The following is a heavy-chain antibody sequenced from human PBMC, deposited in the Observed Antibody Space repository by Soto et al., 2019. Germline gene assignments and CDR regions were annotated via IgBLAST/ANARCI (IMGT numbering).Heavy chain of an antibody. CDR2: ISTYNDDS. Sequence: QVELEQSGVEVKKPGASVKVTCKASGYTFHNFGIIWVRQAPGQGLEWMGWISTYNDDSNYAQKFQGRVTMTTDMTTSTAAMELRSLRPDDTAVYYGASLRNSGDHTHFYDGMDVGGQGTTVTVSS. CDR3: ASLRNSGDHTHFYDGMDV. CDR1: GYTFHNFG. V-gene: IGHV1-18*01. J-gene: IGHJ6*02. D-gene: IGHD1-26*01.